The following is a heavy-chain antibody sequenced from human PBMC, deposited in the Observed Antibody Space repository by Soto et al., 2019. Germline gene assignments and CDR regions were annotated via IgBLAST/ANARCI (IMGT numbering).Heavy chain of an antibody. CDR1: GGSVSSSSYY. Sequence: AETLSLTCTVSGGSVSSSSYYWSWIRQPPGKGLEWIGYIYYSGSANYNPSLESRVTISIDTSRNHFSLHLSSVTAADTAQYICARIGLSHPYFDSWGQGTLVTVSS. J-gene: IGHJ4*02. CDR3: ARIGLSHPYFDS. CDR2: IYYSGSA. V-gene: IGHV4-61*03. D-gene: IGHD2-2*03.